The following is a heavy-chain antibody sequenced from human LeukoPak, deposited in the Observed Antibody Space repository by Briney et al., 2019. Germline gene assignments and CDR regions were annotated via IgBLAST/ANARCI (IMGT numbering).Heavy chain of an antibody. CDR1: GFTFSSYA. J-gene: IGHJ4*02. D-gene: IGHD3-3*01. CDR2: ISSNGGST. CDR3: ARPDFWSGYYDY. Sequence: GGSLRLSCAASGFTFSSYAMHWVRQAPGKGLEYVSAISSNGGSTYYANSVKGRFTISRDNSMNTLYLQMGSLRAEDMAVYYCARPDFWSGYYDYWGQGTLVTVSS. V-gene: IGHV3-64*01.